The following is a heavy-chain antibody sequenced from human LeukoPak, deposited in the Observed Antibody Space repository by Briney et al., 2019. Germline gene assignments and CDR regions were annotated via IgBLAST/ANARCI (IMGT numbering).Heavy chain of an antibody. J-gene: IGHJ5*02. D-gene: IGHD3-3*01. Sequence: SVTLSLTCTVSGGSISSSGYYWSWIRQHPGKGLEWIGYIYYSGSTYYNPSLKSRVTISVDTSKNQFSLKLSSVTAADTAVYYCARVAITIFGVVNYSNWFDPWGQGTLVTVSS. V-gene: IGHV4-31*03. CDR1: GGSISSSGYY. CDR2: IYYSGST. CDR3: ARVAITIFGVVNYSNWFDP.